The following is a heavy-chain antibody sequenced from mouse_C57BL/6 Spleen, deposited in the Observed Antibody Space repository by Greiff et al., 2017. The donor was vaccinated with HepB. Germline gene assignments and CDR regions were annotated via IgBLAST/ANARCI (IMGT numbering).Heavy chain of an antibody. CDR1: GYTFTSYW. J-gene: IGHJ1*03. V-gene: IGHV1-69*01. CDR3: ARYGTTVVDHWYFDV. CDR2: IDPSDSYT. Sequence: QVQLQQPGAELVMPGASVKLSCKASGYTFTSYWMHWVKQRPGQGLEWIGEIDPSDSYTNYNQKFKGKSTLTVDKSSSTAYMQLSSLTSEDSAVYYCARYGTTVVDHWYFDVWGTGTTVTVSS. D-gene: IGHD1-1*01.